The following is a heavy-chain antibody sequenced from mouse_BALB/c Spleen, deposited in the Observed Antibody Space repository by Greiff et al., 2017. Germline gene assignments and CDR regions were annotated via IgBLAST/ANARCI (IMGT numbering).Heavy chain of an antibody. CDR3: ARRAYYRYDGGDYYAMDY. D-gene: IGHD2-14*01. CDR1: GFTFSSYA. V-gene: IGHV5-9-3*01. J-gene: IGHJ4*01. CDR2: ISSGGSYT. Sequence: EVQVVESGGGLVKPGGSLKLSCAASGFTFSSYAMSWVRQTPEKRLEWVATISSGGSYTYYPDSVKGRFTISRDNAKNTLYLQMSSLRSEDTAMYYCARRAYYRYDGGDYYAMDYWGQGTSVTVSS.